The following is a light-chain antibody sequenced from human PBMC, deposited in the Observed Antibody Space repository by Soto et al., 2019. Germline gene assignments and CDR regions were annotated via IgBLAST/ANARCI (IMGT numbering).Light chain of an antibody. J-gene: IGKJ2*01. CDR3: QQYNNWPLYT. V-gene: IGKV3-15*01. CDR1: QSVSSN. Sequence: EIVMTQSPATLSVSPGERATLSCRASQSVSSNLAWYQQKPGQAPSLLIYGASTRATGIPARFSGSDSGTEFTLTISSLQSEDFAVYYCQQYNNWPLYTFGQGTKLEI. CDR2: GAS.